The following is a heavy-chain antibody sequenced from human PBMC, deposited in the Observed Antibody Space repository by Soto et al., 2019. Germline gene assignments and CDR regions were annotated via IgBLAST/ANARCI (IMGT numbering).Heavy chain of an antibody. CDR1: GYTFTSYD. D-gene: IGHD3-22*01. J-gene: IGHJ6*02. V-gene: IGHV1-8*01. CDR2: MNPNSGNT. CDR3: AIGGREYYDSSGYHYYGMDV. Sequence: GASVKVSCKASGYTFTSYDINWMRQATGQGLEWMGWMNPNSGNTGYAQKFQGRVTMTRNTSISTAYMELSSLRSEDTAVYYCAIGGREYYDSSGYHYYGMDVWGQGTTVTVSS.